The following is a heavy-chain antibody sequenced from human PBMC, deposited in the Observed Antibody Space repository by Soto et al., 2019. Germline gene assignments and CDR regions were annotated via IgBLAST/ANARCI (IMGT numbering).Heavy chain of an antibody. Sequence: QLQLQESGPGLVKPSETLSLSCTVSGGSITSSFYWGWIRQPPGKGLEWIGSIYGTGNTYYNPSLTGRVTISADTSKNQFSLNLLSVTAADTAVYYCRSSSRYSTDVWGQGATVTVSS. CDR1: GGSITSSFY. CDR3: RSSSRYSTDV. J-gene: IGHJ6*02. D-gene: IGHD6-13*01. V-gene: IGHV4-39*01. CDR2: IYGTGNT.